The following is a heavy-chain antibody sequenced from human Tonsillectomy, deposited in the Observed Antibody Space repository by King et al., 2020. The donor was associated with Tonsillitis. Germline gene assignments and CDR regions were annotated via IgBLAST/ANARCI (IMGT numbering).Heavy chain of an antibody. J-gene: IGHJ6*02. CDR1: GYTFIGYY. V-gene: IGHV1-2*02. D-gene: IGHD2-2*02. CDR2: INPNSGGT. CDR3: ARERADSYYTYYYGMDV. Sequence: VQLVQSGAEVKKPGASVKVSCKASGYTFIGYYIHWVRQAPGQGLEWRGWINPNSGGTNDAQKFQGRVTMTRDTSISTAYMEVSRLRSDDTALDYFARERADSYYTYYYGMDVWGQGTTVTVSS.